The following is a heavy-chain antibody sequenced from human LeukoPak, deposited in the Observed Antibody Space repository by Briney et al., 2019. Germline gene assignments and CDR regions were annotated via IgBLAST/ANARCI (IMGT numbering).Heavy chain of an antibody. CDR1: GFTFASYA. CDR2: NSGSGGST. J-gene: IGHJ6*02. CDR3: ARDSGIYDSSGYYGLSYYGMDV. V-gene: IGHV3-23*01. D-gene: IGHD3-22*01. Sequence: PGGSLRLSCAASGFTFASYAMTWVRQAPGKGLEWFSANSGSGGSTYYADSVKGRFTISRDNYKNTLYLQMNSLRAEDTAVYYCARDSGIYDSSGYYGLSYYGMDVWGQGTTVTVSS.